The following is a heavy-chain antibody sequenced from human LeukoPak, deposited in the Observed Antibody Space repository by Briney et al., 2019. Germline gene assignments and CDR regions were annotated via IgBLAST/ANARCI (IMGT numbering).Heavy chain of an antibody. J-gene: IGHJ4*02. CDR3: ARIRCGHTNGICYNY. CDR1: GGSISSTIYY. Sequence: PSETLSLTCTVSGGSISSTIYYWGWIRQPPGKGLEWVGSIYYSGSTYYNPSLRSRVTISVDTSKNQFSLKLSSVTAADTAVYYCARIRCGHTNGICYNYWGQGTLVTVSS. V-gene: IGHV4-39*01. CDR2: IYYSGST. D-gene: IGHD2-8*01.